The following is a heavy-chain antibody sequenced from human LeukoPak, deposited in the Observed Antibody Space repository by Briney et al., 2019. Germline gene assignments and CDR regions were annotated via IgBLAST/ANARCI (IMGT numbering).Heavy chain of an antibody. J-gene: IGHJ4*02. CDR2: IIPIFGTA. V-gene: IGHV1-69*05. CDR1: GGTFSSYA. Sequence: SVKVSCKASGGTFSSYAISWVRQAPGQGLEWMGGIIPIFGTANYAQKFQGRVTITTDESTSTAYMELSSLRSEDTAVYYCARGPYYYDSSGYRTYYFDYLGQGTLVTVSS. D-gene: IGHD3-22*01. CDR3: ARGPYYYDSSGYRTYYFDY.